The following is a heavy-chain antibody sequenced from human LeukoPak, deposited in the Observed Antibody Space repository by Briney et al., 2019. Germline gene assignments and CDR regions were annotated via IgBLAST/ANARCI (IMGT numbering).Heavy chain of an antibody. J-gene: IGHJ4*02. V-gene: IGHV3-23*01. CDR3: AKWFAQGGSGRYVDY. Sequence: PGGSLRLSCAASGFTFSTSAMSWVRQAPGKGLEWVSAISGSGGNTYYADSVKGRGTISRDNSKNTVYLQMNSLRAEDTAVYYCAKWFAQGGSGRYVDYWGQGTLVTVSS. D-gene: IGHD3-10*01. CDR1: GFTFSTSA. CDR2: ISGSGGNT.